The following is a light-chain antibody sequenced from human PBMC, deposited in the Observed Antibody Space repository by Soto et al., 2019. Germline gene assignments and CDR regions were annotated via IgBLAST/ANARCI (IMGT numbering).Light chain of an antibody. J-gene: IGLJ1*01. V-gene: IGLV2-14*01. Sequence: QSARTQAASVSGCPGQSITISCTGTSSDVGNYKYVSWYQQHPGKAPKLMIYEVSNRPSGVSNRSSGSKSGNTASLTISGLQAEDETDYYCFSYTSSGTYVFGTGTKVTVL. CDR2: EVS. CDR3: FSYTSSGTYV. CDR1: SSDVGNYKY.